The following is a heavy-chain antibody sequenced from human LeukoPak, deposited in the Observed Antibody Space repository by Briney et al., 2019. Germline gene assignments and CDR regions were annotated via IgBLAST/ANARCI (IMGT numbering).Heavy chain of an antibody. CDR2: IRYDGSNK. J-gene: IGHJ4*02. D-gene: IGHD5-24*01. CDR1: GFTFSSYG. Sequence: GGSLRLSCAASGFTFSSYGMHWVRQAPGKGLEWVAFIRYDGSNKYYADSVKGRFTISRDNSKNTLYRQMNSLRAEDTAVYYCAKSLQYRRSINDYYMDVWGQGTLVTVSS. V-gene: IGHV3-30*02. CDR3: AKSLQYRRSINDYYMDV.